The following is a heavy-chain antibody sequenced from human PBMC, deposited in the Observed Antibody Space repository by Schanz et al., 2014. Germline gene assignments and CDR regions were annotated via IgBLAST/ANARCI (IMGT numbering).Heavy chain of an antibody. CDR1: GFTFSSSS. Sequence: VQLVESGGGLVKPGGSLRLSCAASGFTFSSSSMNWVRQAPGKGLEWVSSIGSSSTYIFYSDSVKGRFTISRDNAKNSLYLQMNSLRVEDTAVYYCATENWWTVEKWGQGTLVTVSS. CDR2: IGSSSTYI. V-gene: IGHV3-21*02. CDR3: ATENWWTVEK. J-gene: IGHJ4*02. D-gene: IGHD2-15*01.